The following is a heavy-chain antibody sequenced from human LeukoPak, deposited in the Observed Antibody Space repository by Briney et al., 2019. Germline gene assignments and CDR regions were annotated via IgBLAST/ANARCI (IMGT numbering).Heavy chain of an antibody. CDR3: ARARRILEWLFQPPDY. CDR1: GYTFTSYD. D-gene: IGHD3-3*01. Sequence: ASVKVSCKASGYTFTSYDINWVRQATGQGLEWMGWMNPNSGNTGYAQKFQGRVTMTRNTSISTAYMELSSLRSEDTAVYYCARARRILEWLFQPPDYWGQGTLVTVSS. J-gene: IGHJ4*02. V-gene: IGHV1-8*01. CDR2: MNPNSGNT.